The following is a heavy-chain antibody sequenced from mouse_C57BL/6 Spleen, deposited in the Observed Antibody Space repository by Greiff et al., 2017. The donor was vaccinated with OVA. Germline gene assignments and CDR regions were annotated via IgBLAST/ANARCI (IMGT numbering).Heavy chain of an antibody. J-gene: IGHJ4*01. Sequence: EVKVEESGGGLVQPKGSLKLSCAASGFSFNTYAMNWVRQAPGKGLEWVARIRSKSNNYATYYADSVKDRFTISRDDSESMLYLQMNNLKTEDTAMYYCVINWYAMDYWGQGTSVTVSS. CDR2: IRSKSNNYAT. D-gene: IGHD4-1*01. CDR3: VINWYAMDY. CDR1: GFSFNTYA. V-gene: IGHV10-1*01.